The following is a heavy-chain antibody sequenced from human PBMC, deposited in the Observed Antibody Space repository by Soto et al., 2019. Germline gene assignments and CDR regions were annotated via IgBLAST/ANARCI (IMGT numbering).Heavy chain of an antibody. CDR1: GGSISSSTYY. V-gene: IGHV4-39*01. CDR2: VYYGGST. D-gene: IGHD3-22*01. CDR3: AGGDYYHSSGYYFYYYTMDV. Sequence: SETLSLTCTVSGGSISSSTYYWGWIRQPPGKGLEWIGNVYYGGSTYYNPSLKSRVTISVETSKSQFSLKLSSVTAADTAVYYCAGGDYYHSSGYYFYYYTMDVWGQGTTVTVSS. J-gene: IGHJ6*02.